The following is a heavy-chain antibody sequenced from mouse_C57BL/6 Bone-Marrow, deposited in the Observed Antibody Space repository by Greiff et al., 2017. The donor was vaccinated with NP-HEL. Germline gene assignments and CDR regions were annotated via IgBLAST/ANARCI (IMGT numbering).Heavy chain of an antibody. V-gene: IGHV3-6*01. CDR2: ISYDGSN. D-gene: IGHD2-1*01. Sequence: EVHLVESGPGLVKPSQSLSLTCSVTGYSITSGYYWNWIRQFPGNKLEWMGYISYDGSNNYNPSLKNRISITRDTSKNQFFLKLNSVTTEDTATYYCSRAPGNYVFAYWGQGTLVTVSA. CDR3: SRAPGNYVFAY. CDR1: GYSITSGYY. J-gene: IGHJ3*01.